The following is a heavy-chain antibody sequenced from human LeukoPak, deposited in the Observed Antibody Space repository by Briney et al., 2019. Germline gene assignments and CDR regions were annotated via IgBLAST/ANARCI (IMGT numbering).Heavy chain of an antibody. Sequence: ASETLSLTCTVSGGSISSYYWSWIRQPPGKGLEWIGYIYYSGSTNYNPSLKSRVTISVDTSKNQFSLKLSSVTAADTAVYYCARDLIAAAGGADYWGQGTLVTVSS. J-gene: IGHJ4*02. D-gene: IGHD6-13*01. CDR3: ARDLIAAAGGADY. CDR1: GGSISSYY. CDR2: IYYSGST. V-gene: IGHV4-59*01.